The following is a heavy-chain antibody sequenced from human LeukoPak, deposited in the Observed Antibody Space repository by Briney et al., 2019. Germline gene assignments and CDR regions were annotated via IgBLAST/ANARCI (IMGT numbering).Heavy chain of an antibody. D-gene: IGHD4-23*01. J-gene: IGHJ4*02. CDR3: ARDPSTTLVAPD. V-gene: IGHV4-38-2*02. CDR2: IYHSGNT. Sequence: SETLSLTCTVSGYSISSGYYWGWIRQPPGKGLEWIGSIYHSGNTYYNPSLKSRVTLPVDTSKNQFSLKLSSVTAADTAVYYCARDPSTTLVAPDWGQGTLVTVSS. CDR1: GYSISSGYY.